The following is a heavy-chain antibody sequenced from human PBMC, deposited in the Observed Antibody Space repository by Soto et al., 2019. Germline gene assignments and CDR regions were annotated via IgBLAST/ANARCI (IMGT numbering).Heavy chain of an antibody. J-gene: IGHJ6*03. CDR3: ARDRGSYYYYYYMDV. CDR2: ISSSGSTI. CDR1: GFTFSDYY. V-gene: IGHV3-11*01. D-gene: IGHD2-15*01. Sequence: PGGSLRLSCAASGFTFSDYYMSWIRQAPGKGLEWVSYISSSGSTIYYADSVKGRFTISRDNAKNSLYLQMNSLRAEDTAVYYCARDRGSYYYYYYMDVWGKGTKVTVSS.